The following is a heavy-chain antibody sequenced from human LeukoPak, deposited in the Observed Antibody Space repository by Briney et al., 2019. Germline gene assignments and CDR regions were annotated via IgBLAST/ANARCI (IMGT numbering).Heavy chain of an antibody. V-gene: IGHV3-21*01. Sequence: GGSLRLSCAASGFTFSSYSMNWVRQAPGEGLEWVSSISSSSSYIYYADSVKGRFTISRDNAKNSLYLQMNSLRAEDTAVYYCAREPIVGATRWFDPWGQGTLVTVSS. D-gene: IGHD1-26*01. CDR1: GFTFSSYS. CDR2: ISSSSSYI. CDR3: AREPIVGATRWFDP. J-gene: IGHJ5*02.